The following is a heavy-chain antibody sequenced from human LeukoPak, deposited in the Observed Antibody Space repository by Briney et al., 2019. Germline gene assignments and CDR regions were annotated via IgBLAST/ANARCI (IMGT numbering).Heavy chain of an antibody. D-gene: IGHD4-17*01. Sequence: SETLSLTCTVSGGSISSYYWSWIRQPPGKGLEWIGYICYSGSTNYNPSLKSRVTISVDTSKNQFSLKLSSVTAADTAVYYCARRTVASYYFDYWGQGTLVTVSS. CDR3: ARRTVASYYFDY. CDR2: ICYSGST. J-gene: IGHJ4*02. CDR1: GGSISSYY. V-gene: IGHV4-59*08.